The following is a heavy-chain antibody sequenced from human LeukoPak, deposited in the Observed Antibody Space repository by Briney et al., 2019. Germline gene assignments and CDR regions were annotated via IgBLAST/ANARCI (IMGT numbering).Heavy chain of an antibody. J-gene: IGHJ4*02. CDR1: RFIFSVYG. D-gene: IGHD4/OR15-4a*01. V-gene: IGHV3-23*01. CDR2: ISGTGGSA. Sequence: GGSLRLSCVASRFIFSVYGMHWVRQAPGKGLEWVSGISGTGGSAYYADSVKGRFAISRDNSMNTLYLQMNSLRDEDTAVYYCARDDYYIYDYWGQGTLVTVSS. CDR3: ARDDYYIYDY.